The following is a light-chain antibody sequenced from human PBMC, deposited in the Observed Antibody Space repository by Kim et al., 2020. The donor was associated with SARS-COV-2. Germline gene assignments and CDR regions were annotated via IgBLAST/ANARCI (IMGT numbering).Light chain of an antibody. CDR2: GNT. CDR3: QSYDSDVRGSV. CDR1: NSNIGAGYD. J-gene: IGLJ2*01. Sequence: QSVLTQPPSVSGVPGLGVTISCTGSNSNIGAGYDVHWYQQIPGTAPKLLIYGNTIRPSGVPDRISGSKSGTSASLAITGLQAEDEADYYCQSYDSDVRGSVFGGGTQLTVL. V-gene: IGLV1-40*01.